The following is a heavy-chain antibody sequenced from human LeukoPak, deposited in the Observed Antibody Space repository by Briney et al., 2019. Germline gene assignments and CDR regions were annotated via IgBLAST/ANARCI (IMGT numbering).Heavy chain of an antibody. Sequence: GGSLRLSCAASGFTFSSYAMHWVRQAPGKGLEWVAVISYDGSNKYYADSVKGRFTISRDNSKNTLYLQMNSLRAEDTAVYYCARDGQQLAPPPDYWGQGTLVTVSS. CDR1: GFTFSSYA. D-gene: IGHD6-13*01. J-gene: IGHJ4*02. CDR3: ARDGQQLAPPPDY. CDR2: ISYDGSNK. V-gene: IGHV3-30-3*01.